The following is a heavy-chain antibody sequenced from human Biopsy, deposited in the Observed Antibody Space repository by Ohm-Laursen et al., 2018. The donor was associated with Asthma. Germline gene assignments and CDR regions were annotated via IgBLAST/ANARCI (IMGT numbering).Heavy chain of an antibody. V-gene: IGHV4-39*01. D-gene: IGHD6-13*01. CDR3: VRGSSSWHHGPFHYYYGLDV. J-gene: IGHJ6*02. Sequence: SQTLSLTCSLSSGSGGYMRSGNYYWGWSRQPPGKGLEWIGSIYYSGTTYYNPSLESRVTVSADTSKNQFPRKLTSVTAADTAVYYCVRGSSSWHHGPFHYYYGLDVWGQGTTATVSS. CDR1: SGSGGYMRSGNYY. CDR2: IYYSGTT.